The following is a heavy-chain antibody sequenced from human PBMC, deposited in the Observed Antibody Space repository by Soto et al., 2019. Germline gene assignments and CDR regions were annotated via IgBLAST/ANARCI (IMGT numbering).Heavy chain of an antibody. Sequence: QVQLQESGPGLVKTSETLSLTCTVSGGSISSYYWRWIRQPAGKGLEWIGRIYTSGSTNYNPSLKSRVTMSVDTSKNQFSLKLSSVTAADTAVYYCARGSSSSPYYYYYGMDVWGQGTTVTVSS. J-gene: IGHJ6*02. CDR1: GGSISSYY. CDR3: ARGSSSSPYYYYYGMDV. V-gene: IGHV4-4*07. CDR2: IYTSGST. D-gene: IGHD6-6*01.